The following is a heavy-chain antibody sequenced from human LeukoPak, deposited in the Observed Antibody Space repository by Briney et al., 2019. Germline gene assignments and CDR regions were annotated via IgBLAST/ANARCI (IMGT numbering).Heavy chain of an antibody. CDR2: IYYSGST. J-gene: IGHJ4*02. D-gene: IGHD2-21*02. CDR1: GGSVSSGSYY. CDR3: ARGRLGDAFDY. V-gene: IGHV4-61*01. Sequence: PSETLSLTCTVSGGSVSSGSYYWSWIRQPPGKGLEWIGYIYYSGSTNYNPFLKSRVTISVDTSKNQFSLKLSSVTAADTAVYYCARGRLGDAFDYWGQGTLVTVSS.